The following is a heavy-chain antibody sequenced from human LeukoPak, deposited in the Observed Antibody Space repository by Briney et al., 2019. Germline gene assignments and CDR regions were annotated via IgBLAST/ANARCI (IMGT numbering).Heavy chain of an antibody. CDR1: GGSISSSSYS. D-gene: IGHD5-18*01. J-gene: IGHJ4*02. V-gene: IGHV4-39*01. CDR3: ARDTAMVLIDY. CDR2: IYYSGST. Sequence: SETLSLTCTVSGGSISSSSYSWGWIRQPPGKGLEWIGSIYYSGSTYYNPSIKSRVTISVDTSKNQFSMKLSSVTAADTAVYYCARDTAMVLIDYWGQGTLVTVSS.